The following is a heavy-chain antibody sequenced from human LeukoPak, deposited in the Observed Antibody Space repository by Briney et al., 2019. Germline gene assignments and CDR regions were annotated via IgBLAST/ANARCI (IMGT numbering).Heavy chain of an antibody. V-gene: IGHV3-21*01. J-gene: IGHJ4*02. CDR2: ISSSSSYI. CDR3: ARVRRVTMVRGLIDY. D-gene: IGHD3-10*01. Sequence: GGSLRLSCAASGFTFSSYSMNWVRQAPGKGLEWVSSISSSSSYIYYADSVKGRFTISRDNAKNSLYLQMNSLRAEDTAVYYCARVRRVTMVRGLIDYWGQGTLVTVSS. CDR1: GFTFSSYS.